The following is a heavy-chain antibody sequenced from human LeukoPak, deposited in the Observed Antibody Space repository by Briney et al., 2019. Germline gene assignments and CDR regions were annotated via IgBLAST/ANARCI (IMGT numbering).Heavy chain of an antibody. V-gene: IGHV3-21*01. Sequence: GGSLRLSCAASDFSFTNYAMSWVRQAPGKGLEWVSSISSSSSYIYYADSVKGRFTISRDNAKNSLYLQMNSLRAEDTAVYYCAREKRGWFDPWGQGTLVTVSS. CDR2: ISSSSSYI. CDR3: AREKRGWFDP. CDR1: DFSFTNYA. J-gene: IGHJ5*02.